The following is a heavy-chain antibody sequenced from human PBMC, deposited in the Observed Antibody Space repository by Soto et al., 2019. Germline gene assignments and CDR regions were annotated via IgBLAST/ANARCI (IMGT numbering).Heavy chain of an antibody. J-gene: IGHJ5*02. CDR1: GGTFSSYT. V-gene: IGHV1-69*02. Sequence: ASVKVSCKASGGTFSSYTISWVRQAPGQGLEWMGRIIPILGIANYAQKFQGRVTITADKSTSTAYMELSSLRSEDTAVYYCLIDPFGGVIVNRYWFDPWGQGTLVTVSS. CDR2: IIPILGIA. CDR3: LIDPFGGVIVNRYWFDP. D-gene: IGHD3-16*02.